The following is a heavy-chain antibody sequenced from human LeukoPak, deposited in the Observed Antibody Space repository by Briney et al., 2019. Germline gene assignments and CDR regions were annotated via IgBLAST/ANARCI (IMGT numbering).Heavy chain of an antibody. CDR1: GYTFTSYG. D-gene: IGHD1/OR15-1a*01. V-gene: IGHV1-18*01. CDR3: ARVTGTGFDAFDI. J-gene: IGHJ3*02. Sequence: ASVRVSCKASGYTFTSYGINWVRQAPGQGLKWMAWISAYNGNTNYAQNFQGRVTMTTDTSTSTAYMELRSLKSDDTAVYYCARVTGTGFDAFDIWGQGTMVTVSS. CDR2: ISAYNGNT.